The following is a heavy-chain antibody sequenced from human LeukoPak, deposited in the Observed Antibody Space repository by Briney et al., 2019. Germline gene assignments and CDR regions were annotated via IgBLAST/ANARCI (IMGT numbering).Heavy chain of an antibody. Sequence: GGSLRLTCAASEFIFSGYWMNWVRQAPGKGLEWVANIKQDGSEKQYVDSVRGRFTISRDNAKNSLYLQMNSLRVEDTAVYYCARDGFVGAADYWGQGTLVTVSS. D-gene: IGHD6-13*01. CDR2: IKQDGSEK. CDR3: ARDGFVGAADY. CDR1: EFIFSGYW. J-gene: IGHJ4*02. V-gene: IGHV3-7*01.